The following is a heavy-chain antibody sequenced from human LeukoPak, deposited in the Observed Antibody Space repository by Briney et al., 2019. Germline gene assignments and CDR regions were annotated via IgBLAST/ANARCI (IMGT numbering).Heavy chain of an antibody. Sequence: ASVKVSCKASGYTFTSYAMNWVRQAPGQGLEWMGWINTNTGNPTYAQGFTGRFVFSLDTSVSTAYLQISSLKAEDTAVYYCARGYCSGGSCYLFDYWGQGTLVTVSS. J-gene: IGHJ4*02. CDR2: INTNTGNP. CDR3: ARGYCSGGSCYLFDY. CDR1: GYTFTSYA. V-gene: IGHV7-4-1*02. D-gene: IGHD2-15*01.